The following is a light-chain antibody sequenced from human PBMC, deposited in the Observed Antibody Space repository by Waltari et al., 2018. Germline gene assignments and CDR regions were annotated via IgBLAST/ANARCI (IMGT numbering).Light chain of an antibody. V-gene: IGKV3-20*01. CDR1: QSISKY. CDR2: AGS. Sequence: VLTQSPGTLSVSPGERATLSCRASQSISKYLVWYQQRPGHAPRLLIYAGSTRAAGIPDRFSGSGYGTDFTLTISRLEPEDFAMYYCQNHERLPATFGQGTKVEFK. CDR3: QNHERLPAT. J-gene: IGKJ1*01.